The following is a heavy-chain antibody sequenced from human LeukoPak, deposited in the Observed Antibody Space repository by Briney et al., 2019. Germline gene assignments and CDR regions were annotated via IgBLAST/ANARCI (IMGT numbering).Heavy chain of an antibody. J-gene: IGHJ4*02. CDR1: GFTVNSNY. D-gene: IGHD6-6*01. Sequence: GGSLRLSCAASGFTVNSNYMSWVRQAPGKGLEWVSVIYSGGSTYYADSVKGRFTISRDNSKNTLYLQMNSLRAEDTAVYYCARVFVYSSSYFDYWGQGTLVTVSS. V-gene: IGHV3-66*01. CDR2: IYSGGST. CDR3: ARVFVYSSSYFDY.